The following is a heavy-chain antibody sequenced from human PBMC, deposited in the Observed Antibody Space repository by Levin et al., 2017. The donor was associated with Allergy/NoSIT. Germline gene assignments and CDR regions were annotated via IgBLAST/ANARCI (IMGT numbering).Heavy chain of an antibody. CDR1: GFTFSSYG. D-gene: IGHD1-26*01. CDR3: ASSSALVGATDY. J-gene: IGHJ4*02. V-gene: IGHV3-33*01. CDR2: IWYDGSNK. Sequence: GGSLRLSCAASGFTFSSYGMHWVRQAPGKGLEWVAVIWYDGSNKYYADSVKGRFTISRDNSKNTLYLQMNSLRAEDTAVYYCASSSALVGATDYWGQGTLVTVSS.